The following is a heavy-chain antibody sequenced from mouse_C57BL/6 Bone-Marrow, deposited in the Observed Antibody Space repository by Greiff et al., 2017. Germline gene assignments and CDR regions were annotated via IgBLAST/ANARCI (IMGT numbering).Heavy chain of an antibody. CDR1: GFTFSDYY. V-gene: IGHV5-12*01. Sequence: EVKLVESGGGLVQPGGSLKLSCAASGFTFSDYYMYWVRQTPEKRLEWVAYLSNGGGSTYYPDTVKGRFTISRDNAKNTLYLQMSRLKSEDTAMYYCARHWSYWGQGTLVTVSA. CDR3: ARHWSY. J-gene: IGHJ3*01. CDR2: LSNGGGST.